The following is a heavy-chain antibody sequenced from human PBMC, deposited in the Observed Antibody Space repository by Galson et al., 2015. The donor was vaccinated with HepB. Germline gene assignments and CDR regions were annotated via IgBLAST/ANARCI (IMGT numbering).Heavy chain of an antibody. CDR1: GASISGNEW. CDR3: ARDEAHCDASRCERGWFGP. D-gene: IGHD2-21*01. J-gene: IGHJ5*02. Sequence: ATLSLTCAVSGASISGNEWWSWVRQSPERGPEWIGEIHHSGTTTYNPSLKSRINISVDKPTNRFSLRLTSVTAADTAVYFCARDEAHCDASRCERGWFGPWGQGILVIVSS. CDR2: IHHSGTT. V-gene: IGHV4-4*01.